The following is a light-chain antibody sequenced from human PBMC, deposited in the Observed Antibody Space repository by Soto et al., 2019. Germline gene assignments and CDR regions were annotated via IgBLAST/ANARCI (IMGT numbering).Light chain of an antibody. V-gene: IGLV2-14*03. CDR2: DVS. J-gene: IGLJ2*01. CDR1: NSDIGGYNY. Sequence: QAALTQPASVSGSPGQSITISCTGTNSDIGGYNYVFWYQQHPGKAPKLMIYDVSNRPSGVSYRFSGSKSGNTASLTISGLQAEDEADYYCSSYTSRSTLGVFGGGTKLTVL. CDR3: SSYTSRSTLGV.